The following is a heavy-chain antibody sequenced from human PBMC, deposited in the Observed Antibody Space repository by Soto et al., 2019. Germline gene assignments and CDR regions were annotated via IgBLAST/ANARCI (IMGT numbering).Heavy chain of an antibody. CDR3: ARGRYGDY. CDR2: ISAHNGNT. Sequence: QVHLVQSGAEVKKPGASVKVSCKGSGYAFTTYGITWVRQAPGQGLEWMGWISAHNGNTNYAQTLQGRVTVTRDTSPSTAYRELRSLRSDDKAVYYCARGRYGDYWGQGALVTVSS. CDR1: GYAFTTYG. J-gene: IGHJ4*02. V-gene: IGHV1-18*01. D-gene: IGHD1-1*01.